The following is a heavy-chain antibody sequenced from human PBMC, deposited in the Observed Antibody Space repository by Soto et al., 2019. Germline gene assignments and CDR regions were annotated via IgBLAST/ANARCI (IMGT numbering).Heavy chain of an antibody. CDR1: GGSISSSSYY. J-gene: IGHJ5*02. CDR3: ARQTDYDLTNRMFWFDP. CDR2: IYYSGST. D-gene: IGHD3-16*01. V-gene: IGHV4-39*01. Sequence: LSLTCTVSGGSISSSSYYWGWIRQPPGKGLEWIGSIYYSGSTYYNPSLKSRVTITVDTSKNQFSLKLNSVTAADTAVYYCARQTDYDLTNRMFWFDPWGQGTLVTVSS.